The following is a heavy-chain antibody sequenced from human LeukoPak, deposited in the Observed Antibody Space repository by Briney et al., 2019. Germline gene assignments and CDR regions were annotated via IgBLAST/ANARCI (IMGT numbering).Heavy chain of an antibody. CDR3: ARGTSSYDFXSGXXXGCXDY. CDR1: GGSFSGYY. V-gene: IGHV4-34*01. J-gene: IGHJ4*02. CDR2: INHSGST. Sequence: SETLSLTCAVYGGSFSGYYWSWIRQPPGKGLEWIGEINHSGSTNYNPSLKSRVTISVDTSKNQFSLKLSSVTAADTAVYYCARGTSSYDFXSGXXXGCXDYWGQGTLVTVSS. D-gene: IGHD3/OR15-3a*01.